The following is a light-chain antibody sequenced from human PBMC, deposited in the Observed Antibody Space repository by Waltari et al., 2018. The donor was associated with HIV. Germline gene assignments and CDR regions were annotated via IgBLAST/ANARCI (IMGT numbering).Light chain of an antibody. J-gene: IGLJ1*01. Sequence: QSVLTQPPSASGTPGQRVTISCSGSSSHIGSIYVYWYQHLPGAAPKLLICRSDQRPSGVPDRFSGTKSGTSASLTISGLRSEDEGDYYCGAWDDSLRIYVFGTGTKVTVL. CDR3: GAWDDSLRIYV. CDR1: SSHIGSIY. CDR2: RSD. V-gene: IGLV1-47*01.